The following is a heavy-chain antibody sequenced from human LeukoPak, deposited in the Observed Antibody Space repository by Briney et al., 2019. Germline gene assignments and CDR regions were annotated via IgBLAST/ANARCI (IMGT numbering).Heavy chain of an antibody. V-gene: IGHV3-23*01. CDR2: ISGSGGST. CDR3: AKFERMTTVVTPFS. J-gene: IGHJ4*02. Sequence: GGSLRLSCAASGFTFSSYGTHWVRQAPGKGLEWVSAISGSGGSTYYADSVKGRFTISRDNSKNTLYLQMNSLRAEDTAVYYCAKFERMTTVVTPFSWGQGTLVTVSS. CDR1: GFTFSSYG. D-gene: IGHD4-23*01.